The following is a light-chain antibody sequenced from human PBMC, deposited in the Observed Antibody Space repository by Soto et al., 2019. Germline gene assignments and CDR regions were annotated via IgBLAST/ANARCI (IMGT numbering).Light chain of an antibody. V-gene: IGKV3D-11*02. CDR1: QSVSNNY. CDR2: GAS. Sequence: VMTQSPATLSLSPGERATLSCRASQSVSNNYLAWYQQKPGQAPRLLIYGASNRATGIPDRFSGSGPGRDFTLTISSLEPEDFSVYYCQQRYNWPITFGQGTRLEIK. J-gene: IGKJ5*01. CDR3: QQRYNWPIT.